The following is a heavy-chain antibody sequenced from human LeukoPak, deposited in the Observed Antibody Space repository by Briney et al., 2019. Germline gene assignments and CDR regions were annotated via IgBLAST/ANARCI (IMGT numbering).Heavy chain of an antibody. D-gene: IGHD3-10*01. CDR3: ARGSSSGYGSGSYYREFDS. Sequence: SETLSLTCTVSGGSVSSYYWIWIRQPPGKGLEWIGYVYNSGNTNYNPSLKSRGTMSVDTSKNQFSLKLSSLTAADTAVYYCARGSSSGYGSGSYYREFDSWGQGTVVTVSS. V-gene: IGHV4-59*02. J-gene: IGHJ4*02. CDR2: VYNSGNT. CDR1: GGSVSSYY.